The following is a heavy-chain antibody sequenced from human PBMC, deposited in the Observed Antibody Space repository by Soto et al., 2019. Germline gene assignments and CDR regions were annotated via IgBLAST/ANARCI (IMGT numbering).Heavy chain of an antibody. CDR1: GFIFTEYY. Sequence: QVQLVESGGGLVKPGGSLRLSCMTSGFIFTEYYMSWIRQAPGKGLEWIASTNSRDTTIQYADSVKGRFTISRDNAKNSLYLHLSRLRGDDTAVYYCARDRFGLFDHWGQGTLVAVS. D-gene: IGHD3-10*01. CDR2: TNSRDTTI. CDR3: ARDRFGLFDH. V-gene: IGHV3-11*01. J-gene: IGHJ4*02.